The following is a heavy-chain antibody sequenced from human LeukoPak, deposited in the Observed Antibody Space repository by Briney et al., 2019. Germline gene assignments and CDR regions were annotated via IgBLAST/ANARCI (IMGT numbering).Heavy chain of an antibody. V-gene: IGHV3-15*01. CDR2: IKSKTDGGTT. J-gene: IGHJ4*02. CDR1: GFTFSNAW. Sequence: PGGSLRLSCAASGFTFSNAWMSWVHQAPGKGLEWVGRIKSKTDGGTTDYAAPVKGRFTISRDDSKNTLYLQMNSLKTEDTAVYYCTTPLGYCSSTSCYRRALDADYWGQGTLVTVSS. D-gene: IGHD2-2*02. CDR3: TTPLGYCSSTSCYRRALDADY.